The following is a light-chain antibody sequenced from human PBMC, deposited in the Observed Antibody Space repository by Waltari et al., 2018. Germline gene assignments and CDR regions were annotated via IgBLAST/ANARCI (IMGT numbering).Light chain of an antibody. CDR1: QDISNY. J-gene: IGKJ1*01. Sequence: DIQMTQSPSSLSASVGDRATITCQASQDISNYLNWYQQKPGKAPKLLIYDASNLETGVPSRFSGSGSGTDFTFTISCLQSEDFATYYCQQYHDYPWTFGQGTKVDI. CDR3: QQYHDYPWT. V-gene: IGKV1-33*01. CDR2: DAS.